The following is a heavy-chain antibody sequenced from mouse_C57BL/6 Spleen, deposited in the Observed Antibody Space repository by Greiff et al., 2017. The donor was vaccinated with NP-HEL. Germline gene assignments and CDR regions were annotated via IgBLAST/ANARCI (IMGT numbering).Heavy chain of an antibody. CDR3: ARNGGWSYFSFAY. J-gene: IGHJ3*01. D-gene: IGHD2-3*01. V-gene: IGHV2-9-1*01. CDR1: GFSLTSYA. Sequence: VKLMESGPGLVAPSQSLSITCTVSGFSLTSYAISWVRQPPGKGLEWLGVIWTGGGTNYNSALKSRLSISKDNSKSQVFLKMTSLHTDDTARYYCARNGGWSYFSFAYWGQGTLVTVSA. CDR2: IWTGGGT.